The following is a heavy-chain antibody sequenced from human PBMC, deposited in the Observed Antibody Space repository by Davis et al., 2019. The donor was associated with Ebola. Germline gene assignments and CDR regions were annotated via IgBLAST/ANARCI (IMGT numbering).Heavy chain of an antibody. V-gene: IGHV1-46*01. Sequence: AASVKVSCKASGYTFTSYYMHWVRQAPGQGLEWMGRINPSGGSTSYAQKFQGRVTMTRDTSTSTVYMELSSLRSEDTAVYYCARGAHSSGYPVVYFGMDVWGQGTTVTVSS. CDR1: GYTFTSYY. D-gene: IGHD3-22*01. J-gene: IGHJ6*02. CDR2: INPSGGST. CDR3: ARGAHSSGYPVVYFGMDV.